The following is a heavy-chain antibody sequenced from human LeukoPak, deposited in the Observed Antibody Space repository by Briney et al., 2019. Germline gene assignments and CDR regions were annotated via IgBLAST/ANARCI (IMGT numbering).Heavy chain of an antibody. Sequence: PSETLSLTCAVYGGSFSGYYWSWIRQPPGKGLEWIGEINHSGSTNYNPSLKSRVTISVDTSKNQFSLKLSSVTAADTAVYYCAGSRAFGEQPAYSFDHLGQGTLVTVSS. V-gene: IGHV4-34*01. CDR2: INHSGST. D-gene: IGHD3-10*01. CDR1: GGSFSGYY. J-gene: IGHJ4*02. CDR3: AGSRAFGEQPAYSFDH.